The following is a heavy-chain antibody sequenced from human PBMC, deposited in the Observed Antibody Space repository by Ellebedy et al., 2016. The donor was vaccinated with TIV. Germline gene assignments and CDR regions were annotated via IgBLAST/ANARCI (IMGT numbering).Heavy chain of an antibody. CDR1: GFTFDDYA. Sequence: SLKISXAASGFTFDDYAMHWVRQAPGKGLEWVSGISWNSGSIGYADSVKGRFTISRDNAKNSLYLQMNSLRAEDTALYYCATVVTADWGQGTLVTVSS. J-gene: IGHJ4*02. CDR2: ISWNSGSI. CDR3: ATVVTAD. V-gene: IGHV3-9*01. D-gene: IGHD3-16*01.